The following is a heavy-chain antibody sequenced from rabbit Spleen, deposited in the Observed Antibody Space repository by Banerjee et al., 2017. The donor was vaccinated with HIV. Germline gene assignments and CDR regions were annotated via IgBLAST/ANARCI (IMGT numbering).Heavy chain of an antibody. CDR2: IASGSSGGT. CDR1: GFSFSNKAV. J-gene: IGHJ4*01. CDR3: ARDLPGVIGWNFNL. Sequence: QQQLVESGGGLVKPGASLTLTCKASGFSFSNKAVLCWVRQAPGKGLEVIACIASGSSGGTYYASWAKGRFTISKTSSTTVTLQMTSLTAADTATYFCARDLPGVIGWNFNLWGQGTLVTVS. D-gene: IGHD1-1*01. V-gene: IGHV1S45*01.